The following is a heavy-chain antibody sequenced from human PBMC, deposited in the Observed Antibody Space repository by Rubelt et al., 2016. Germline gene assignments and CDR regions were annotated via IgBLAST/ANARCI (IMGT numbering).Heavy chain of an antibody. CDR2: ISGSGGST. J-gene: IGHJ6*02. CDR1: GFTFSSYA. CDR3: ASKGYYYYGMDV. Sequence: GGGLVQPGGSLRLSCAASGFTFSSYAMSWVRQAPGKGLEWVSGISGSGGSTYYADSVKGRFTISRDNSKNTLYLQMNSLRAEDTAVYYCASKGYYYYGMDVWGQGTTVTVSS. V-gene: IGHV3-23*01.